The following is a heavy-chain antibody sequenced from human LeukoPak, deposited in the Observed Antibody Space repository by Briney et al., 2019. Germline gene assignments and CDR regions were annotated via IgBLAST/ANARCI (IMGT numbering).Heavy chain of an antibody. D-gene: IGHD5-24*01. CDR2: ISSSGSTI. J-gene: IGHJ4*02. V-gene: IGHV3-48*03. CDR3: ARDLGRDGYNPGSFDY. CDR1: GFTFSSYE. Sequence: PGGSLRLSCAASGFTFSSYEMNWVRQAPGKGLEWVSYISSSGSTIYYADSVKGRFTISGDNAENSLYLQMNSLRAEDTAVYYCARDLGRDGYNPGSFDYWGQGTLVTVSS.